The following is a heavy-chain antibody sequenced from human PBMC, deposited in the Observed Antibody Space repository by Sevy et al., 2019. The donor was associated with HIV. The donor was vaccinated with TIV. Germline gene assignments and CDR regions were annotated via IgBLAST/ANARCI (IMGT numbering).Heavy chain of an antibody. CDR3: TKDIAIVVGDAFDL. D-gene: IGHD3-22*01. Sequence: GGSLRLSCTASGFTFSSYDMNWVRQAPGKGLEWVSKISSSGSSIYYADSVKGRFTISRDNAKNSLNLQMNSLRAEDTAVYYCTKDIAIVVGDAFDLWGQGTLVTVSS. J-gene: IGHJ3*01. CDR2: ISSSGSSI. V-gene: IGHV3-48*03. CDR1: GFTFSSYD.